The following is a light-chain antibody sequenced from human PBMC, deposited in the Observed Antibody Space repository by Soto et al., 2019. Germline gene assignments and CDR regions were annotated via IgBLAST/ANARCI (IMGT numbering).Light chain of an antibody. V-gene: IGKV3-20*01. J-gene: IGKJ1*01. Sequence: EIVLTQSPGTLSLSPGERATLSCRASQSVSSSYLAWYQQKPGQAPRLLIYGASSRATGIPDRFSGSGSGTAFTLTISRLEPEDFAVYYCQQYGSSPWTFGQGTKAEIK. CDR1: QSVSSSY. CDR2: GAS. CDR3: QQYGSSPWT.